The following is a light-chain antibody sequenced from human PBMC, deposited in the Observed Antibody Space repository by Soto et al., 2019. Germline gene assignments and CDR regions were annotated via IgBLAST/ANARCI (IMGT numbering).Light chain of an antibody. CDR2: LNSDGSH. CDR1: SGHSSYA. V-gene: IGLV4-69*01. Sequence: QTVVTQSPSASASLGASVKLTCTLSSGHSSYAIAWHQQQPEKGPRYLMKLNSDGSHSKGDGIPDRFSGSSSGAERYLTISSLQSEDEADYYCQTWGTGTLVFGGGTQVTVL. CDR3: QTWGTGTLV. J-gene: IGLJ2*01.